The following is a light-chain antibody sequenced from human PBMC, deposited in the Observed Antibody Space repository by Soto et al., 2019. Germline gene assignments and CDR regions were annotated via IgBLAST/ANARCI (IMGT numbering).Light chain of an antibody. Sequence: QSVLTQPPSMSAAPGQKVTISCSGSSSNIGNNYVSWYQQLPGTAPKLLIYDNDKRPSGIPDRFSGSKSGTSATLGITGVQTGDEADYYCGTWDSSLSALFGGGTQLTVL. CDR1: SSNIGNNY. J-gene: IGLJ7*01. V-gene: IGLV1-51*01. CDR2: DND. CDR3: GTWDSSLSAL.